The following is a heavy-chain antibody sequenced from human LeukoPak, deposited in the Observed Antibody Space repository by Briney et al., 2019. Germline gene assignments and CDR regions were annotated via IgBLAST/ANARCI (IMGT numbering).Heavy chain of an antibody. J-gene: IGHJ4*02. CDR2: ISSSSSTI. CDR3: ARETSGSH. D-gene: IGHD1-26*01. Sequence: GGSLRLSCAASGFTFSSYSMNWVRQAPGKGLEWVSYISSSSSTIYYADSVKGRFTISRDNSKNSQYLQMNSLRAEDTAVYYCARETSGSHWGQGTLVTVSS. V-gene: IGHV3-48*01. CDR1: GFTFSSYS.